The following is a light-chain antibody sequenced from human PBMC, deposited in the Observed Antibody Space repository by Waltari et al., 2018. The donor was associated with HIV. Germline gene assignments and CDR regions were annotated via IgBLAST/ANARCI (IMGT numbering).Light chain of an antibody. Sequence: DIQMTQSPSSLSAAVGDTVIITCRASQKIKNDLNWYQHKSGKSPKLLIYSASGLQSGAPTRFSGSGSGTEFNFTIEGLQSEDSAVYYCQQSHRTPLTFGGGTRVEIK. CDR1: QKIKND. V-gene: IGKV1-39*01. J-gene: IGKJ4*01. CDR2: SAS. CDR3: QQSHRTPLT.